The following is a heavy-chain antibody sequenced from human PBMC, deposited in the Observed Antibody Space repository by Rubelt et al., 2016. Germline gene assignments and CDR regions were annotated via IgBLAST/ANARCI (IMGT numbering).Heavy chain of an antibody. D-gene: IGHD3-3*01. CDR1: GGTFSSSA. CDR3: ATGGDFGVVIPNWFDP. J-gene: IGHJ5*02. V-gene: IGHV1-69*01. CDR2: IIPIFGTA. Sequence: QVQLVQSGAEVKKPGSSVKVSCKASGGTFSSSAISWVRQAPGQGLEWMGGIIPIFGTANYARKFQGSVTITADESTGTAYMELSSLRSEDTAVYYCATGGDFGVVIPNWFDPWGQGTLVTVSS.